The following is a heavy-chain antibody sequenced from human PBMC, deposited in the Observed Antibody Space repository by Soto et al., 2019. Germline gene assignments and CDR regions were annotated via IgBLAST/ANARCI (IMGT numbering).Heavy chain of an antibody. Sequence: PGGSLRLSCASSGFKFDDYAMSWVRQPPGRGLEWVGYIRSRSYAGTTAYAASVEGRFIISRDDTKSIAYLQMHGLRIEDTAVYYCTRDLCHDNSAQAFDYWGQGTLVTVSS. V-gene: IGHV3-49*04. J-gene: IGHJ4*02. CDR1: GFKFDDYA. CDR2: IRSRSYAGTT. D-gene: IGHD3-22*01. CDR3: TRDLCHDNSAQAFDY.